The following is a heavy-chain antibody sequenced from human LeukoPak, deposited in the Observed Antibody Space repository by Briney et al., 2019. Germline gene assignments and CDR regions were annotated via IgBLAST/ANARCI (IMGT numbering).Heavy chain of an antibody. CDR3: ARDKTTMVRGVMASDDAFDI. J-gene: IGHJ3*02. D-gene: IGHD3-10*01. V-gene: IGHV1-2*02. CDR2: INPNSGGT. CDR1: GYTFTGYY. Sequence: ASVKVSCKASGYTFTGYYMHWVRQAPGQGLEWMGWINPNSGGTNYAQKFQGRVTMTRDTSISTAYMELSRLRSDDTAVYYCARDKTTMVRGVMASDDAFDIWGQGTMVTVPS.